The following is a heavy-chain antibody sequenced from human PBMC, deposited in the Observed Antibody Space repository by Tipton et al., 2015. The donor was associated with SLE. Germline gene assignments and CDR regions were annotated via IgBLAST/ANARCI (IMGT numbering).Heavy chain of an antibody. CDR1: GGSISSYY. V-gene: IGHV4-59*01. D-gene: IGHD6-13*01. CDR2: IYYSGST. Sequence: TLSLTCTVSGGSISSYYWSWIRQLPGKGLEWIGYIYYSGSTNYNPSLKSRVTISVDTSKNQFSLKLSSVTAADTAVYYCARDGGAAGPYYFDYWGQGTLVTVSS. CDR3: ARDGGAAGPYYFDY. J-gene: IGHJ4*02.